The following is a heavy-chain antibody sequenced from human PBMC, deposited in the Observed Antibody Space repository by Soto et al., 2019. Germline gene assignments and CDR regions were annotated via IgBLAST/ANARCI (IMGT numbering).Heavy chain of an antibody. V-gene: IGHV1-69*06. Sequence: GASVKVSCKASGGTFSSYAISWVRQAPGQGREWMGGIIPIFGTANYAQKFQGRVTITADKSTSTAYMELSSLRSEDTAVYYCARARITMIVVVMTSAFDIWGQGTMVTVSS. CDR3: ARARITMIVVVMTSAFDI. CDR2: IIPIFGTA. CDR1: GGTFSSYA. J-gene: IGHJ3*02. D-gene: IGHD3-22*01.